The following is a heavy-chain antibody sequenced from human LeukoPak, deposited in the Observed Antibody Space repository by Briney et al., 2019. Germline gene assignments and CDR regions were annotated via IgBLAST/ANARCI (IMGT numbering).Heavy chain of an antibody. CDR3: AKGGKWDVTPFDY. CDR2: IWYDGSNK. CDR1: GFTFSSYG. J-gene: IGHJ4*02. Sequence: GGSLRLSCAASGFTFSSYGMHWVRQAPGKGLEWVAVIWYDGSNKYYADSVKGRFTISRDNSKNTLYLQVNSLRAEDTAVYYCAKGGKWDVTPFDYWGQGTLVTVSS. D-gene: IGHD1-26*01. V-gene: IGHV3-33*06.